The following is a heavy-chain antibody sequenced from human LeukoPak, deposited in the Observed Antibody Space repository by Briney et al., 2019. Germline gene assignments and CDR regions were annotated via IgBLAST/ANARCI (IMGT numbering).Heavy chain of an antibody. J-gene: IGHJ4*02. V-gene: IGHV5-51*01. D-gene: IGHD3-9*01. CDR2: IYPGDSDT. Sequence: GESLKISCKGSGYSFTSYWIGWVRQMPGKGLEWMGIIYPGDSDTRYSPSFQGQVTISADKSISTAYLQWSSLKASGTAMYYCARRPYDILAGSYYFDYLGQGTLVTVSS. CDR3: ARRPYDILAGSYYFDY. CDR1: GYSFTSYW.